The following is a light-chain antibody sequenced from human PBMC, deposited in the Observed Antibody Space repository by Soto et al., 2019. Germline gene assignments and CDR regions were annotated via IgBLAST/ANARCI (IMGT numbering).Light chain of an antibody. CDR1: RSNIGAVYD. CDR3: QSYDSSLSGDV. V-gene: IGLV1-40*01. CDR2: GNT. Sequence: QSVLTQPPSVSGAPGQRVTISCTGSRSNIGAVYDVHWYQHLPGTAPKLLIYGNTNRPSGVPDRFSGSKSGTSASLAITGLQAEDEADYYCQSYDSSLSGDVFGTGTKLTVL. J-gene: IGLJ1*01.